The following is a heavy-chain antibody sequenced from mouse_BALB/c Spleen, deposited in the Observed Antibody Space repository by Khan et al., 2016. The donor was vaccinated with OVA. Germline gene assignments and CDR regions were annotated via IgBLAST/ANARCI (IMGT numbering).Heavy chain of an antibody. Sequence: EVQLQESGPGLVKPSQSLSITCTVTGYSITSGYGWNWIRQFPGNKLEWMGYISYSGSTNYNPSLKSRISITRDTSKNQFFLQLNSVTTEDTATXYCARTARIKYWGQGTTLTVSS. CDR3: ARTARIKY. CDR2: ISYSGST. V-gene: IGHV3-2*02. D-gene: IGHD1-2*01. CDR1: GYSITSGYG. J-gene: IGHJ2*01.